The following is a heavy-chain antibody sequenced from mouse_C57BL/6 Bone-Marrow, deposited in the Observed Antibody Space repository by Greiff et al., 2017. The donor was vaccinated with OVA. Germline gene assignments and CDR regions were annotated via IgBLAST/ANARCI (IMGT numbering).Heavy chain of an antibody. CDR2: IDPSDSYT. V-gene: IGHV1-69*01. Sequence: QVQLKQPGAELVMPGASVKLSCKASGYTFTSYWMHWVKQRPGQGLEWIGEIDPSDSYTNYNQKFKGKSTLTVDKSSSTAYMQLSSLTSEDSAVYYCARRGYGPGYFDVWGTGTTVTVSS. J-gene: IGHJ1*03. CDR1: GYTFTSYW. CDR3: ARRGYGPGYFDV. D-gene: IGHD2-14*01.